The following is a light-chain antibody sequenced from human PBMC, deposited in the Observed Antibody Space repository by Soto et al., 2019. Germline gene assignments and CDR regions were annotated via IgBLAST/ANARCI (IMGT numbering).Light chain of an antibody. CDR1: SSDVGGYNH. V-gene: IGLV2-14*01. J-gene: IGLJ2*01. CDR2: AVS. CDR3: CSYTSLSTVV. Sequence: QSVLTHPASVSGSPGQSITISCTGTSSDVGGYNHVSWYQHSPGKAPKLIPFAVSDRPSGVSHRFSGSKSGNTASLTISALQAEDEADYYCCSYTSLSTVVFGGGTKLTVL.